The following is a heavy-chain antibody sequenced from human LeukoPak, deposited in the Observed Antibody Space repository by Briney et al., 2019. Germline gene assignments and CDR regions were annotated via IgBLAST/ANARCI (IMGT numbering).Heavy chain of an antibody. V-gene: IGHV1-2*02. CDR1: GYTFTGYY. CDR2: INPNSGGT. J-gene: IGHJ4*02. Sequence: EASVKVSCKASGYTFTGYYMHWVRQAPGQGLEWMGWINPNSGGTNYAQKFQGRVTMTRDTSISTAYTELSRLRSDDTTVYYCARDRRPTVTTFAETDYWGQGTLVTVSS. CDR3: ARDRRPTVTTFAETDY. D-gene: IGHD4-17*01.